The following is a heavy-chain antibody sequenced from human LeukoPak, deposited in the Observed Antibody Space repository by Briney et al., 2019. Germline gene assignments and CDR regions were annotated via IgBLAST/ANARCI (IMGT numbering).Heavy chain of an antibody. CDR2: INPNSGGT. D-gene: IGHD5-18*01. CDR1: GYTFTGYY. Sequence: VASVKVPCKASGYTFTGYYMHWARQAPGQGLEWMGWINPNSGGTNYAQKFQGRVTMTRDTSISTAYMELSRLRSDDTAVYYCARGYSFSAFDIWGQGTMVTVSS. J-gene: IGHJ3*02. CDR3: ARGYSFSAFDI. V-gene: IGHV1-2*02.